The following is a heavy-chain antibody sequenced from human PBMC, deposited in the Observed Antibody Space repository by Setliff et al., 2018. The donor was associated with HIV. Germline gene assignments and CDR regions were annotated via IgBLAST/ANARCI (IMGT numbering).Heavy chain of an antibody. CDR3: ARAPFYYGSGSYQTFDY. CDR1: GGSISSGDYY. CDR2: IYYSGST. Sequence: SETLSLTCTVSGGSISSGDYYWSWIRQHPGKGLEWIGYIYYSGSTYYNPSLKSRLTISVDTSKNQFSLKLSSVTAADTAVYYCARAPFYYGSGSYQTFDYWGQGTLVTVSS. J-gene: IGHJ4*02. V-gene: IGHV4-31*02. D-gene: IGHD3-10*01.